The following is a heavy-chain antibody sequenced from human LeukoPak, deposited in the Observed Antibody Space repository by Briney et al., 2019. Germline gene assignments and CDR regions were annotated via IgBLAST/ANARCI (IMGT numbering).Heavy chain of an antibody. CDR1: GFTFSSYA. CDR2: ISGSGGST. CDR3: AGGDRNGWFFDY. D-gene: IGHD6-19*01. J-gene: IGHJ4*02. V-gene: IGHV3-23*01. Sequence: GGSLRLSCAASGFTFSSYAMSWVRQAPGKGLEWVSAISGSGGSTYYADSVKGRFTISRDNSKNTLYLQMNSLRAEDTALYLCAGGDRNGWFFDYWGQGTLVTVSS.